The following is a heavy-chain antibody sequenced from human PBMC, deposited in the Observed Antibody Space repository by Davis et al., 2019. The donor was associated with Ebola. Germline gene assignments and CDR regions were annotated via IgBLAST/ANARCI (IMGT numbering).Heavy chain of an antibody. V-gene: IGHV1-69*10. CDR2: IIPILGIA. Sequence: SVKVSCKASGGTFSSYAISWVRQAPGQGLEWMGGIIPILGIANYAQKFQGRVTITADESTSTAYMELSSLRSEDTAVYYCARGTYYDSSGYHDYWGQGTLVTVSS. CDR3: ARGTYYDSSGYHDY. CDR1: GGTFSSYA. D-gene: IGHD3-22*01. J-gene: IGHJ4*02.